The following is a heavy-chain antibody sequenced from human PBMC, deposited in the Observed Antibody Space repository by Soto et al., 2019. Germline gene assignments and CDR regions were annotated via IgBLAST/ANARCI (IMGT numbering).Heavy chain of an antibody. CDR3: ARDSQYSTSWQRFDS. CDR1: VYTFTNNA. CDR2: VNTYNGNP. Sequence: SVKVSCKDSVYTFTNNASSWVRQAPGRGLEWMGWVNTYNGNPNYAQIFQGRITMTTDTSTGTAYMELRSLKSDDSAVYYCARDSQYSTSWQRFDSWGQGTLVTVSS. V-gene: IGHV1-18*01. D-gene: IGHD6-13*01. J-gene: IGHJ4*02.